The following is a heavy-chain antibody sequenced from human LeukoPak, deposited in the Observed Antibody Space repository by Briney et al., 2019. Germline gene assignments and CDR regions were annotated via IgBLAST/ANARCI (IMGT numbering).Heavy chain of an antibody. D-gene: IGHD3-10*01. V-gene: IGHV4-4*07. Sequence: NPSETLSLTCTVSGGSISTLYWSCFRQPAGKGLEWVGRFYTSGSTNYNPSLKSRVTMSVDTSKNQFSLKLSSVTAADTAVYYCARAVGSGSFQTYYYYMDVWGKGTTVTISS. CDR2: FYTSGST. J-gene: IGHJ6*03. CDR1: GGSISTLY. CDR3: ARAVGSGSFQTYYYYMDV.